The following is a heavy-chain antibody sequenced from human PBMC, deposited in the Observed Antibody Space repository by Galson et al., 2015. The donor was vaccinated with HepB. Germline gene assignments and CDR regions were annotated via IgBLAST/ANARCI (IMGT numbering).Heavy chain of an antibody. CDR1: QFTFSSYD. CDR2: ISGGGGIT. D-gene: IGHD6-19*01. Sequence: SLRLSCAASQFTFSSYDMSWVRQAPGKGLEWVSAISGGGGITYYADSVKGRFTISRDNSKNTLYLEMSSLRGGDTALYYCAGYSSAWSLGYWGQGTLVTVSS. J-gene: IGHJ4*02. V-gene: IGHV3-23*01. CDR3: AGYSSAWSLGY.